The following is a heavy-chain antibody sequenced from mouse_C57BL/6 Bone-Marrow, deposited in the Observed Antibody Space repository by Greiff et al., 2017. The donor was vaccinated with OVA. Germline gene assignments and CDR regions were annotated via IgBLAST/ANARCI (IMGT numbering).Heavy chain of an antibody. Sequence: QVQLKQPGAELVRPGSSVTLSCKASGYTFTSYWMDWVKQRPGQGLEWIGNIYPSDSETHYNQKFKDKATLTVDKSSSTAYLQLSSLTSESSAVYYCARGDGNYPYYFDDWGQGTTLTVSS. CDR3: ARGDGNYPYYFDD. V-gene: IGHV1-61*01. J-gene: IGHJ2*01. CDR1: GYTFTSYW. CDR2: IYPSDSET. D-gene: IGHD2-1*01.